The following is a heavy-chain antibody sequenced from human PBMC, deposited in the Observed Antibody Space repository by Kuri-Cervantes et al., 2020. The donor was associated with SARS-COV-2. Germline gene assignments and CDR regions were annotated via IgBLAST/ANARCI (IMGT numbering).Heavy chain of an antibody. V-gene: IGHV5-51*01. Sequence: GESLKISCKTSENTFTTPWIAWVRQMPGKGLEWMGIIFPRDSDTKYSSSFQGQVTISADKSITTAYLQWSSLKASDTAMYYCARRAGPNSWNAFDMWGQGTMVTVSS. J-gene: IGHJ3*02. CDR1: ENTFTTPW. CDR2: IFPRDSDT. CDR3: ARRAGPNSWNAFDM. D-gene: IGHD1-26*01.